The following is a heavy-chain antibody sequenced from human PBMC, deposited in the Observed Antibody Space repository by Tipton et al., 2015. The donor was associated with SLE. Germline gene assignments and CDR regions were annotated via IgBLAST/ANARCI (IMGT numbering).Heavy chain of an antibody. Sequence: TLSLTCAVSGYSISSGYYWGWIRQPPGKGLEWIGSMYHSGSTYYNPSLKSRVTISVDTSKNQFSLKLSSVTAADTAVYYCASRAVAGTADYWGQGTLVTVSS. J-gene: IGHJ4*02. V-gene: IGHV4-38-2*01. CDR1: GYSISSGYY. CDR3: ASRAVAGTADY. D-gene: IGHD6-19*01. CDR2: MYHSGST.